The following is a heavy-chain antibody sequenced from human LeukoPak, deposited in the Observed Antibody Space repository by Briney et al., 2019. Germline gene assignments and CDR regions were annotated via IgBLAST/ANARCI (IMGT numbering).Heavy chain of an antibody. CDR2: ISTSSSYI. Sequence: GGTLRLSCAASGFTFSSYGMSWVRQAPGKGLEWVSSISTSSSYIYYADSVRGRFTISRDNAKNSLYLQMNSLRAEDTAVYSCARGADGVSSNSRGWFDPWGQGTLVTVSS. CDR3: ARGADGVSSNSRGWFDP. V-gene: IGHV3-21*01. CDR1: GFTFSSYG. D-gene: IGHD2-15*01. J-gene: IGHJ5*02.